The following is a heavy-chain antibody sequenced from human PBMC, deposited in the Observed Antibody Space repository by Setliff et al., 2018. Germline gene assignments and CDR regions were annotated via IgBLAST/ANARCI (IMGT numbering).Heavy chain of an antibody. CDR1: GYSFTTYW. CDR2: IYPADSDT. Sequence: PGESLKISCKGSGYSFTTYWIGWVRQMPGKGLELMGIIYPADSDTRHSPSFQGQVTISADKSISTVYLQWSSLKASDTAIYYCARLTPETDFDYWGPGTLVTVSS. V-gene: IGHV5-51*01. CDR3: ARLTPETDFDY. J-gene: IGHJ4*02. D-gene: IGHD2-15*01.